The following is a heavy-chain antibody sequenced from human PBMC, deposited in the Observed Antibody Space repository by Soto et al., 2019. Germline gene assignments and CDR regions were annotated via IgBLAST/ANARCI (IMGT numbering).Heavy chain of an antibody. CDR2: ISAYNGNT. J-gene: IGHJ3*02. CDR1: GYTFTSYG. V-gene: IGHV1-18*01. CDR3: ARVRYCSGGSCRDAFDI. Sequence: ASVKVSCKASGYTFTSYGISWVRHAPGQGLEWMGWISAYNGNTNYAQKLQGRVTMTTDTSTSTAYMELRSLRSDDTAVYYCARVRYCSGGSCRDAFDIWGQGTMVTVSS. D-gene: IGHD2-15*01.